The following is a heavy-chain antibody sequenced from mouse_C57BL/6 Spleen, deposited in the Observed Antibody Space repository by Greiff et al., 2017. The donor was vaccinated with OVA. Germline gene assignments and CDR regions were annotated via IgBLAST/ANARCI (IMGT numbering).Heavy chain of an antibody. Sequence: QVQLQQSGAELVRPGASVTLSCKASGYTFTDYEMHWVKQTPVHGLEWIGAIDPETGGTAYNQKFKGKAILTADKSSSTAYMELRSLTSEDSAVXYCTSSNYVFFDYWGQGTTLTVSS. CDR1: GYTFTDYE. CDR3: TSSNYVFFDY. V-gene: IGHV1-15*01. J-gene: IGHJ2*01. D-gene: IGHD2-5*01. CDR2: IDPETGGT.